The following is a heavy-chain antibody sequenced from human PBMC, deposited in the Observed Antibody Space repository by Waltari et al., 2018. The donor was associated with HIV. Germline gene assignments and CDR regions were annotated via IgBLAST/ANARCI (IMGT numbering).Heavy chain of an antibody. CDR3: ARASIAAAGGLDY. D-gene: IGHD6-13*01. CDR1: GFSLSTSGMC. J-gene: IGHJ4*02. V-gene: IGHV2-70*15. Sequence: QVTLRESGPALVKPTQTLTLTCTFSGFSLSTSGMCVSWIRQPPGKALEWLARIDWDDDQYYSTSLKTRLTISKDTSKNQVVLTMTKMDLVDTATYYCARASIAAAGGLDYWGQGTLVTVSS. CDR2: IDWDDDQ.